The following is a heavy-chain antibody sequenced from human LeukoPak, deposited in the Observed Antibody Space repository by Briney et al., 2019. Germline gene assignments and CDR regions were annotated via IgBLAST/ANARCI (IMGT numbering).Heavy chain of an antibody. V-gene: IGHV3-33*08. J-gene: IGHJ3*02. CDR2: IWYDGSNK. CDR1: GFTFSSYA. Sequence: PGGSLRLSCAASGFTFSSYAMSWVRQAPGKGLEWVAVIWYDGSNKYYADSVKGRFTISRDNSKNTLYLQMNSLRAEDTAVYYCAGGFRDAFDIWGQGTMVTVSS. CDR3: AGGFRDAFDI.